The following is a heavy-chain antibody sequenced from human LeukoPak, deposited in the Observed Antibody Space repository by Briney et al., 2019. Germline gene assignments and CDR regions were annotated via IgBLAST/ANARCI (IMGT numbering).Heavy chain of an antibody. D-gene: IGHD3-22*01. CDR3: ARDYYYDSSGYFHGMDV. CDR2: IWYDGGNK. J-gene: IGHJ6*02. CDR1: GFTFSSYG. Sequence: RTGGSLRLSCAASGFTFSSYGMHWVRQAPGKGLEWVAVIWYDGGNKYYADSVKGRFTISRDNSKNTLYLQMNSLRAEDTAVYYCARDYYYDSSGYFHGMDVWGQGTTVTVSS. V-gene: IGHV3-33*01.